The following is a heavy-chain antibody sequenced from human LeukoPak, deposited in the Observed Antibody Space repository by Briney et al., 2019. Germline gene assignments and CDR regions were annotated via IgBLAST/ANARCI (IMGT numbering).Heavy chain of an antibody. CDR3: ARDPSSSWDLDY. J-gene: IGHJ4*02. V-gene: IGHV1-2*02. CDR2: INPNSGGT. D-gene: IGHD6-13*01. CDR1: GYIFTNYD. Sequence: APVKVSCKASGYIFTNYDINWVRQAPGQGLEWMGWINPNSGGTNYAQKFQGMVTMTRDTSISTAYMELSRLRSDDTAVYYCARDPSSSWDLDYWGQGTLVTVSS.